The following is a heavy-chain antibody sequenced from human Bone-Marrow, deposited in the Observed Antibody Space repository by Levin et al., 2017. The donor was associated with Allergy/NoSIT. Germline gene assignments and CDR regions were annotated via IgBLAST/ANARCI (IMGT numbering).Heavy chain of an antibody. CDR3: ARLPIRECSVCSCYRDY. Sequence: ASVKVSCKASGYGFIGYYIHWVRQAPGHGLEWMGWINPNRGGTKYAQKFQGRVTMTRDTSISTAYMELTRLTSDDTAGYYCARLPIRECSVCSCYRDYWGQGTLVTVSS. CDR2: INPNRGGT. J-gene: IGHJ4*02. D-gene: IGHD2-15*01. CDR1: GYGFIGYY. V-gene: IGHV1-2*02.